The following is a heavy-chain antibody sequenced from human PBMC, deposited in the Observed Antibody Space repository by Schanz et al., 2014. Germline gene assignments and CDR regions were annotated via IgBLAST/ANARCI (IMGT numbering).Heavy chain of an antibody. CDR1: GFTFSTSA. J-gene: IGHJ4*02. CDR3: ARDRRNADLDY. D-gene: IGHD1-1*01. Sequence: EVQLLESGGGLVQPGGSLRLSCAASGFTFSTSAMSWVRQVPGKGLEWVSAILGLASTTYYADSVKGRFTISRDNSKNSLYLEMNSLRAEDTALYYGARDRRNADLDYWGQGTLVTVSS. CDR2: ILGLASTT. V-gene: IGHV3-23*01.